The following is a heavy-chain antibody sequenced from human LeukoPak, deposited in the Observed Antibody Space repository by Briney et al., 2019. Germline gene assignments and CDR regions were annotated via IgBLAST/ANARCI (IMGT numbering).Heavy chain of an antibody. CDR2: IYYSGST. Sequence: SETLSLTCTVSGGSISSHYWSWIRQPPGKGLEWIGYIYYSGSTNYNPSLKSRVTMSVDTSKNQFSLKLSSVTAADTAVYYCARDNLRAAAFDIWGQGTMVTVSS. V-gene: IGHV4-59*11. CDR1: GGSISSHY. J-gene: IGHJ3*02. D-gene: IGHD1-20*01. CDR3: ARDNLRAAAFDI.